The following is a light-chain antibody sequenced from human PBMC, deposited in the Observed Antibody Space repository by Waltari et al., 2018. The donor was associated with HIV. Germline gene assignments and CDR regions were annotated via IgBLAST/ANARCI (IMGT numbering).Light chain of an antibody. CDR3: AAWDASLSAWV. CDR1: TTY. CDR2: RNN. J-gene: IGLJ3*02. Sequence: QSVLTQPPSASGTPGQRVTISCSGTTTYVHWYQQLPGAAPTLLIYRNNQRPSGVPDRFSGSKSGTSASLAISGLRSEDEADYYCAAWDASLSAWVFGGGTKLTVL. V-gene: IGLV1-47*01.